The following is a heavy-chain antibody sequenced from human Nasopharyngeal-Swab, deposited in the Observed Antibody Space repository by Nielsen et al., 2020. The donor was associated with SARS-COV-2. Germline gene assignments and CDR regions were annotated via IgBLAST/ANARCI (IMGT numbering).Heavy chain of an antibody. CDR1: GGSISSSSYY. D-gene: IGHD3-3*01. Sequence: SETLSLTCTVSGGSISSSSYYWGWIRQPPGKGMEWSGSIYYSGSTYYNPSLKSRVTISVDTSKNQFSLKLSSVTAADTAVYYCARASYYDFWSGYYSSYYFDYWGQGTLVTVSS. V-gene: IGHV4-39*01. CDR2: IYYSGST. CDR3: ARASYYDFWSGYYSSYYFDY. J-gene: IGHJ4*02.